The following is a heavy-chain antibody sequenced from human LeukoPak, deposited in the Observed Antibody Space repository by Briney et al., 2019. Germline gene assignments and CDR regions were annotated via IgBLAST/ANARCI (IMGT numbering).Heavy chain of an antibody. J-gene: IGHJ4*02. CDR3: ARGRDGHSLYDY. CDR2: FSSSSTTI. Sequence: GGSLRLSCAASGFTFSSSSMNWVRQAPGKGLEWISYFSSSSTTISYADSVRGRFITSRDNAKNSLYLQMNSLRAEDTAVYYCARGRDGHSLYDYWGQGTLVTVSS. CDR1: GFTFSSSS. V-gene: IGHV3-48*01. D-gene: IGHD5-24*01.